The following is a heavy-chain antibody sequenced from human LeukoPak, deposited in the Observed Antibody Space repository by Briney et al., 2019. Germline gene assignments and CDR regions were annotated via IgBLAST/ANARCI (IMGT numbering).Heavy chain of an antibody. CDR3: ARDRHSSGWYVPHSIDY. V-gene: IGHV1-18*01. D-gene: IGHD6-19*01. J-gene: IGHJ4*02. CDR1: GYTFTSYG. Sequence: ASVKVSCKASGYTFTSYGISWVRQAPGQGLEWMGWISAYNGNTNYAQKLQGRVTMTTDTSTSTAYMELRSLRSDDTAVYYCARDRHSSGWYVPHSIDYWGQGTLVTVSS. CDR2: ISAYNGNT.